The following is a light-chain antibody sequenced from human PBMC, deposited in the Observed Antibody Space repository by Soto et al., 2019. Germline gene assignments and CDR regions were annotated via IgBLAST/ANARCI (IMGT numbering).Light chain of an antibody. CDR1: QGISGW. Sequence: DIQMTQSPSSVSASVGDRVTITCRASQGISGWLAWYQQKPGKAPKLLIYAASTLQSGVPSRFSGGRPGTDFTLTINSLQPEDFATYYCQQATISQLTFGGGTKVEIK. CDR2: AAS. J-gene: IGKJ4*01. CDR3: QQATISQLT. V-gene: IGKV1-12*01.